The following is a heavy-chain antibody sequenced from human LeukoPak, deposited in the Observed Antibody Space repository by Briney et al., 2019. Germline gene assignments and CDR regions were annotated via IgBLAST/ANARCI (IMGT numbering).Heavy chain of an antibody. CDR3: ARVGWGIAVAGPRGSYYYYMDV. CDR2: IYYSGST. V-gene: IGHV4-39*07. Sequence: NPSETLSLTCTVSGGSISGSSYYWGWIRQPPGKGLEWIGSIYYSGSTNYNPSLKSRVTISVDTSKNQFSLKLSSVTAADTAVYYCARVGWGIAVAGPRGSYYYYMDVWGKGTTVTVSS. D-gene: IGHD6-19*01. J-gene: IGHJ6*03. CDR1: GGSISGSSYY.